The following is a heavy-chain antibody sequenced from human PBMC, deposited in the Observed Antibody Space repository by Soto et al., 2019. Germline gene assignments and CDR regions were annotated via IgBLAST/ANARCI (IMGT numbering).Heavy chain of an antibody. J-gene: IGHJ4*02. D-gene: IGHD2-2*01. CDR3: ARVVGVLLVQIFDY. Sequence: ASVTVSCQASGYTFTSYGISWVRQAPGQGLEWMGWISAYNGNTNYAQKLQGRVTMTTDTSTSTAYMELRSLRSDDTAVYYCARVVGVLLVQIFDYWGQGTLVTVSS. CDR2: ISAYNGNT. V-gene: IGHV1-18*01. CDR1: GYTFTSYG.